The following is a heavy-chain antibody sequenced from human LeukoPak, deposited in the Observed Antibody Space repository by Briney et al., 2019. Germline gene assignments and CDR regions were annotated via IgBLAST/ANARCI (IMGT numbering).Heavy chain of an antibody. J-gene: IGHJ4*02. Sequence: GGSLRPSCATSGITFNNAWMSWVRQAPGKGLEWVGRIKSKADGGTIDYAAPVKGRFTILRDDSRVMLYLQLNSLKIEDTAVYYCTTDRGIGVRPVFDSWGQGTLVTVSS. D-gene: IGHD6-6*01. CDR1: GITFNNAW. CDR2: IKSKADGGTI. CDR3: TTDRGIGVRPVFDS. V-gene: IGHV3-15*01.